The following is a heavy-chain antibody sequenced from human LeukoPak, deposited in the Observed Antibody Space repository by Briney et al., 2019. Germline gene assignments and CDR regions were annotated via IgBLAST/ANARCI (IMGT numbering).Heavy chain of an antibody. D-gene: IGHD3-22*01. J-gene: IGHJ4*02. Sequence: SGTLSLTCAVSGGSISSSNWWSWVRQPPGKGLEWIGEIYHSGSTNYNPSLKSRVTISVDKSKNQFSLKLISVTAADTAVYYCARGGGNYDSSGYYYVRGAYFDYWGQGTLVTVSS. CDR1: GGSISSSNW. CDR3: ARGGGNYDSSGYYYVRGAYFDY. V-gene: IGHV4-4*02. CDR2: IYHSGST.